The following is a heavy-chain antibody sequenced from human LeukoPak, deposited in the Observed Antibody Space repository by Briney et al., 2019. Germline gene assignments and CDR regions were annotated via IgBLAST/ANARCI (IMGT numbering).Heavy chain of an antibody. CDR3: ARASRGYSYGYDY. Sequence: ASVKVSCKASGYTFTNYGITWVRQASGQGIEWMGWISAYTGKTNSAQKLQGRVTMTRDMSTSTVYMELSSLRSEDTAVYYCARASRGYSYGYDYWGQGTLVTVSS. CDR2: ISAYTGKT. D-gene: IGHD5-18*01. J-gene: IGHJ4*02. CDR1: GYTFTNYG. V-gene: IGHV1-18*01.